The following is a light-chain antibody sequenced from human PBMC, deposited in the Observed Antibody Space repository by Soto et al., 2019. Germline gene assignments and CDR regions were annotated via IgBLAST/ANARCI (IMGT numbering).Light chain of an antibody. CDR1: QSISSY. Sequence: DIQMTQSPSSLSASVGDRVTITCRASQSISSYLNWYQQKPGKAPKLLIYAASSLQSGVPSRFSGSGSGTDFTLTISSLQPEDFATYYCQQSCRQRTFGQGTKVDIK. CDR3: QQSCRQRT. CDR2: AAS. J-gene: IGKJ1*01. V-gene: IGKV1-39*01.